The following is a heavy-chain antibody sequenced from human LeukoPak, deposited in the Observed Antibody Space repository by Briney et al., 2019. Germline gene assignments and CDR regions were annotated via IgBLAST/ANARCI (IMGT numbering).Heavy chain of an antibody. V-gene: IGHV3-21*01. Sequence: KPGGSLRLSCAASGFTFSSYSMNWVRQAPGKGLEWVSSISSSSSYIYYADSVKGRFTISRDNAKNSLYLQMNSLRAEDTAVYYCARYDYGDYHDHYGMDVWGKGTTVTVSS. CDR2: ISSSSSYI. D-gene: IGHD4-17*01. J-gene: IGHJ6*04. CDR3: ARYDYGDYHDHYGMDV. CDR1: GFTFSSYS.